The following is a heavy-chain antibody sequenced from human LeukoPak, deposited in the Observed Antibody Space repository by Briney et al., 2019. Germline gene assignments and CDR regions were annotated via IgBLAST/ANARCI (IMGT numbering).Heavy chain of an antibody. Sequence: SQTLSLTCTVSGGSISSGGYYCNWIRQHPGKGLEWLGYMYYSGSTSHHNPSLKSRLTISVDTSKNQFSLKLSSVTAADTAVYYCARKEMATTPFDYWGQGTLVTVSS. CDR1: GGSISSGGYY. CDR2: MYYSGST. D-gene: IGHD5-24*01. CDR3: ARKEMATTPFDY. J-gene: IGHJ4*02. V-gene: IGHV4-31*03.